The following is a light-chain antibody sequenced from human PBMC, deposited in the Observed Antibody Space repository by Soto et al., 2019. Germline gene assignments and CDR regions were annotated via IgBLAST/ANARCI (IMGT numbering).Light chain of an antibody. Sequence: HSVLTQPPAVSGAPGQRVTISCTGSSSDIGAGYDVHWYQQLPGTAPKLLIYGNSNRPSGVPDRFSGSKSDTSASLAITGLQAEDEADYYCQSYDSSLSGYVFGTGTKVTVL. CDR1: SSDIGAGYD. V-gene: IGLV1-40*01. CDR2: GNS. J-gene: IGLJ1*01. CDR3: QSYDSSLSGYV.